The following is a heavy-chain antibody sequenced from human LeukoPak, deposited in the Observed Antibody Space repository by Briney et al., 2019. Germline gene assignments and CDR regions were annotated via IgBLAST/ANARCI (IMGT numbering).Heavy chain of an antibody. V-gene: IGHV4-59*01. J-gene: IGHJ6*02. D-gene: IGHD3-10*01. CDR3: ARDRRSALVRGVIRADDYYGMDV. CDR1: GGSISSYY. CDR2: IYYSGST. Sequence: SETLSLTCTVSGGSISSYYWSWIRQPPGKGLEWIGYIYYSGSTNYNPSLKSRVTISVDTSKNQFSLKLSSVTAADTAVYYCARDRRSALVRGVIRADDYYGMDVWGQGTTVTVSS.